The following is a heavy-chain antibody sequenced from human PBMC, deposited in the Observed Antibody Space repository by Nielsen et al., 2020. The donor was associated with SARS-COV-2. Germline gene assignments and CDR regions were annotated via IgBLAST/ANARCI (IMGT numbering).Heavy chain of an antibody. CDR3: ARRFPQWLVDDAFDI. Sequence: ASVKVSCKASGYTFTSYGISWVRQAPGQGLEWMGWISAYNGNTNYAQKLQGRVTMTTDTSTSTAYMELRSLRSEDTAVYYCARRFPQWLVDDAFDIWGQGTMVTVSS. D-gene: IGHD6-19*01. CDR2: ISAYNGNT. J-gene: IGHJ3*02. V-gene: IGHV1-18*01. CDR1: GYTFTSYG.